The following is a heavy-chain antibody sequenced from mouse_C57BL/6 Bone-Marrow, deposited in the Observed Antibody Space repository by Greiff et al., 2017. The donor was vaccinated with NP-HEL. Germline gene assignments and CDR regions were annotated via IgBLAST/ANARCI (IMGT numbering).Heavy chain of an antibody. CDR2: INPSNGGT. V-gene: IGHV1-53*01. CDR3: ARHYGSKGFDC. D-gene: IGHD1-1*01. Sequence: QVQLKQPGTELVKPGASVKLSCKASGYTFTSYWMHWVKQRPGQGLEWIGNINPSNGGTNYNEKFKSKATLTADKSSTKAYMQLSRLTSEDSAVYYYARHYGSKGFDCWGQGTTLTVSS. J-gene: IGHJ2*01. CDR1: GYTFTSYW.